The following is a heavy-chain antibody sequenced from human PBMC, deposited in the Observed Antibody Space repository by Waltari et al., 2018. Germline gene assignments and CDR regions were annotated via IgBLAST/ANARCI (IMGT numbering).Heavy chain of an antibody. Sequence: QVQLVESGGGVVQPGGSLRLSCAASGFTFSSYGMHWVRQAPGKGLEWVAFIRYDGSNKYYADSVKGRFTISRDNSKNTLYLQMNSLRAEDTAVYYCAKDCGPPHYYMDVWGKGTTVTVSS. V-gene: IGHV3-30*02. CDR2: IRYDGSNK. CDR1: GFTFSSYG. CDR3: AKDCGPPHYYMDV. J-gene: IGHJ6*03.